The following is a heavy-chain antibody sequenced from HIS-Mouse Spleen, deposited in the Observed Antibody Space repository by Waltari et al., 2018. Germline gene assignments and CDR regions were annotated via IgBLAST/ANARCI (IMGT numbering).Heavy chain of an antibody. CDR3: AREIPYSSSWYDWYFDL. Sequence: QLQLQESGPGLVKPSETLSLTCTVSGGSISSSSYYWGWIRQPPGKGLEWVGSIYYSGSTYYNPSLKGRVTLPVDTSKSPFSLKLSSGTAADTAVYYCAREIPYSSSWYDWYFDLWGRGTLVTVSS. V-gene: IGHV4-39*07. CDR1: GGSISSSSYY. D-gene: IGHD6-13*01. CDR2: IYYSGST. J-gene: IGHJ2*01.